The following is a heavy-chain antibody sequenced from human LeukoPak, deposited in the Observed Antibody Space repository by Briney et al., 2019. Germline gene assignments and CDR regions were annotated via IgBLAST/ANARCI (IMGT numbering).Heavy chain of an antibody. CDR3: AKESDSSGYYYLDY. CDR1: GFTFSSYG. Sequence: GGSLRLSCAASGFTFSSYGMHWVRQAPGKGLEWVAFIRYDGSNKYYADSVKGRFTISRDNSKNALYLQMNSLRAEDTAVYYCAKESDSSGYYYLDYWGQGTLVTVSS. CDR2: IRYDGSNK. V-gene: IGHV3-30*02. J-gene: IGHJ4*02. D-gene: IGHD3-22*01.